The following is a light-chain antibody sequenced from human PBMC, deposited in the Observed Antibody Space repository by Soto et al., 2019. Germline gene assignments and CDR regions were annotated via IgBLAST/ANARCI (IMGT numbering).Light chain of an antibody. V-gene: IGLV2-8*01. Sequence: QSALTQPPSASGSPGQSVIISCTGTSSDVGGYNYVSWYQQHPGKAPKLMIYEVSKRPSGVPDRFSGSKSGNTASLTVSGLQAEDEADDYCSSYAGSNNPVVFGGGTKLTVL. CDR2: EVS. CDR1: SSDVGGYNY. CDR3: SSYAGSNNPVV. J-gene: IGLJ2*01.